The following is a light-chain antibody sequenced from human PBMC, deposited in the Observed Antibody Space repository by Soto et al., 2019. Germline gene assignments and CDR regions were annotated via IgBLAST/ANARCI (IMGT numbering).Light chain of an antibody. J-gene: IGKJ4*01. V-gene: IGKV3-20*01. CDR3: QHYGSPLT. CDR1: QTVSSDY. Sequence: EIVLTQSPGTLSLSPGERATLSCRPSQTVSSDYLAWYQQQPGQAPRLLIYAASDRAPGIPDRFSGGGSRTDFTLSISTMEPEDFAVYFCQHYGSPLTFGGGTKVEIK. CDR2: AAS.